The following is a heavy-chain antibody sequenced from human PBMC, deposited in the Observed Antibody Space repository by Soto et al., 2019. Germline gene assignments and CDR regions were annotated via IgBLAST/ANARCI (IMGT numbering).Heavy chain of an antibody. CDR3: AGRLTTAASLDY. D-gene: IGHD3-16*01. J-gene: IGHJ4*02. CDR2: VHGGDST. Sequence: GGSLRLSCAASGFTVSNNHMTWVRQAAGKGLELVSFVHGGDSTSYADSVKGRFTISRDNSKNTLYLQMDSLRAEDTAIYYCAGRLTTAASLDYWGRGTLVTVSS. V-gene: IGHV3-53*01. CDR1: GFTVSNNH.